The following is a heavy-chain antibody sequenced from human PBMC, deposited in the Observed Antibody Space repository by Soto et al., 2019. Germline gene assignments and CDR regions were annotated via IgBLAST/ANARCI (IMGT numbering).Heavy chain of an antibody. J-gene: IGHJ6*03. CDR1: GFTFDDYG. D-gene: IGHD4-4*01. Sequence: EVQLVESGGGVVRPGGSLRLSCAASGFTFDDYGMSWVRQAPGKGLEWVSGINWNGGSTGYADSVKGRFTISRDNAKNSLYLQMNSLSAEDTALYHWARTVTRGSDYSYYYMDVWGKGTTVTVSS. CDR3: ARTVTRGSDYSYYYMDV. CDR2: INWNGGST. V-gene: IGHV3-20*01.